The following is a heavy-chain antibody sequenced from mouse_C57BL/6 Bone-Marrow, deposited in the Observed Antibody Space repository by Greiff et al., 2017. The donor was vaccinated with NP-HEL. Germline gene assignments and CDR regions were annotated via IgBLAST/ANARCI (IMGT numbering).Heavy chain of an antibody. CDR1: GYTFTSYW. CDR3: ARRGYGRGYFDV. CDR2: IYPGSGST. J-gene: IGHJ1*03. D-gene: IGHD1-1*01. V-gene: IGHV1-55*01. Sequence: VQLQQPGAELVKPGASVKMSCKASGYTFTSYWITWVKQRPGQGLAWIGDIYPGSGSTNYNEKFKSKATLTVDTSSSTAYMQLSSLTSEDSAVYYCARRGYGRGYFDVWGTGTTVTVSS.